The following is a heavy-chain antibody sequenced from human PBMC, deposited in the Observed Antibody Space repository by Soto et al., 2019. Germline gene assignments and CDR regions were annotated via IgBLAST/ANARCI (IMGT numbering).Heavy chain of an antibody. Sequence: GGSLRLSCAASGFTFSSYWMHWVRQAPGRGLVWVSHINSSGGSTYYADSVKGRFTISRDNSKNTLYLQMNSLRAEDTAVYYCAKVNSSSWYFPLTLDYYGMDVWGQGTTVTV. D-gene: IGHD6-13*01. CDR1: GFTFSSYW. CDR2: INSSGGST. J-gene: IGHJ6*02. V-gene: IGHV3-74*01. CDR3: AKVNSSSWYFPLTLDYYGMDV.